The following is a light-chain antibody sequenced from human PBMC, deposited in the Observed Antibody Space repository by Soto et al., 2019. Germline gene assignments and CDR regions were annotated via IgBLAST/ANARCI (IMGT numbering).Light chain of an antibody. V-gene: IGKV3-11*01. CDR2: DAS. CDR3: QQRRYWPVT. J-gene: IGKJ1*01. CDR1: QSVSSY. Sequence: EIVLTQSPAILSMSPGERATLSCRASQSVSSYFAWYQQTPGQAPRLLIYDASNRATGVPARFSGSGYGTDFTLTISSLEPEDFAVYYCQQRRYWPVTFGQGTKVEIK.